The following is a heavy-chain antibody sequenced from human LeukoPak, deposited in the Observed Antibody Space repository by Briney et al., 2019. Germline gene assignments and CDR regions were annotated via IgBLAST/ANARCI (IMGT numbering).Heavy chain of an antibody. V-gene: IGHV3-21*01. CDR3: ARGRITSSWYYFDY. Sequence: PGGSLRLSCAASGFTFSSYSMNWVRQAPGKGLEWVSSISSSSSYIYYADSVKGRFTISRDNAKNSLYLQMNSLRVEDTAVYYCARGRITSSWYYFDYWGQGTLVTVSS. J-gene: IGHJ4*02. D-gene: IGHD6-13*01. CDR1: GFTFSSYS. CDR2: ISSSSSYI.